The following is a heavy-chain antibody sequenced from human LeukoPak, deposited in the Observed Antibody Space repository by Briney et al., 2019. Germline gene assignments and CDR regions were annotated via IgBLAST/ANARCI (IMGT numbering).Heavy chain of an antibody. CDR3: GSPPTTAARYIDY. J-gene: IGHJ4*02. V-gene: IGHV3-30-3*01. D-gene: IGHD6-6*01. CDR2: ISYDGSNT. Sequence: GGSLRLSCAASGFTFSSYAMHWVRQAPGKGLEWVAVISYDGSNTYYADSVKGRFSISRDNSKNTLYLQMNSLRPEDTAVYYCGSPPTTAARYIDYWGQGTLVTVSS. CDR1: GFTFSSYA.